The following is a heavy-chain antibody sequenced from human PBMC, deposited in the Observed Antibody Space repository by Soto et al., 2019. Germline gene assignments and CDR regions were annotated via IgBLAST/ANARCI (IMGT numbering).Heavy chain of an antibody. V-gene: IGHV4-39*01. CDR1: GGSISSSSYY. CDR2: IYYSGST. Sequence: QLQLQESGPGLVKPSETLSLTCTVSGGSISSSSYYWGWIRQPPGKGLEWIGSIYYSGSTYYNPSXKXRXXISVDTSKNQFSLKLSPVTAADTAVYSCARRWFAPWGQGTLVTVSS. CDR3: ARRWFAP. J-gene: IGHJ5*02.